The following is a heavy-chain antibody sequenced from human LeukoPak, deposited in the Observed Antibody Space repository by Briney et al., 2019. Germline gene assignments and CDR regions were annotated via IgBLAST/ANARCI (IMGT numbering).Heavy chain of an antibody. D-gene: IGHD6-19*01. CDR2: ISWNSGSI. J-gene: IGHJ4*02. CDR1: GFTFDDYA. CDR3: AKGVAGTFDY. Sequence: PGRSLRLSCAASGFTFDDYAMHWVRQAPGKGLEWASGISWNSGSIGYADSVKGRFTISRDNAKNSLYLQMNSLRAEDTALYYCAKGVAGTFDYWGQGTLVTVSS. V-gene: IGHV3-9*01.